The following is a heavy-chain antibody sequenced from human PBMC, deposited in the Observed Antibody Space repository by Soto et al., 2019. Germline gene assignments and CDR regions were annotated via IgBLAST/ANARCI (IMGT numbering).Heavy chain of an antibody. V-gene: IGHV4-59*01. CDR2: IYYSGST. D-gene: IGHD6-13*01. J-gene: IGHJ6*02. CDR1: GVSITTYK. Sequence: SETLSLTCTVSGVSITTYKWSWIRQSPGKGLEWIGYIYYSGSTNYNPSLKSRVTISVDTSKNQFSLKLSSVTAADTAVSYCARAGSAPGTRCYYGMDVWGQGTTVTVSS. CDR3: ARAGSAPGTRCYYGMDV.